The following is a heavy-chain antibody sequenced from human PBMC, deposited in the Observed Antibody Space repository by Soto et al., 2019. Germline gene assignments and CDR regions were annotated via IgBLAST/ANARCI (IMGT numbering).Heavy chain of an antibody. V-gene: IGHV1-2*04. CDR1: GYTFTGYD. Sequence: ASGKDSCQASGYTFTGYDMHWVLQAPGPGLEWMGWINPNSGGTNYAQKCQGWVTMPRDTSISTAYMERSSLRSDDTAGDYGARVSSGSSGAWGQGNLGTV. CDR3: ARVSSGSSGA. D-gene: IGHD3-22*01. J-gene: IGHJ4*02. CDR2: INPNSGGT.